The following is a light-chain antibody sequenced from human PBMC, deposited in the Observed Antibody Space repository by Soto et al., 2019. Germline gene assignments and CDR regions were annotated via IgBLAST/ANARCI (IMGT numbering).Light chain of an antibody. J-gene: IGKJ5*01. V-gene: IGKV3-20*01. Sequence: EIVLTQSPGTLSLSPGERATLSCRASQSVSSSYLAWYQQKPGQAPRLLIYGASSRATGIPDRFSGSGSGTDFTLPITTLEPEDFAVYYCQQYGNSPPLTFGQGTRLEMK. CDR3: QQYGNSPPLT. CDR1: QSVSSSY. CDR2: GAS.